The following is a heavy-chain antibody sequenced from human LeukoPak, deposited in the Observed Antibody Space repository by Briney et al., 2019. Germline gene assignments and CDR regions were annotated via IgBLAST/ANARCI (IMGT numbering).Heavy chain of an antibody. CDR2: ISSSSSYI. Sequence: RGSLRLSCAASGFTFSSYSMNWVRQAPGKGLEWVSSISSSSSYIYYADSVKGRFTISRDNAKNSLYLQMNSLRAEDTAVYYCARRLDYDFWSGEGFDYWGQGTLVTVSS. CDR3: ARRLDYDFWSGEGFDY. CDR1: GFTFSSYS. D-gene: IGHD3-3*01. V-gene: IGHV3-21*01. J-gene: IGHJ4*02.